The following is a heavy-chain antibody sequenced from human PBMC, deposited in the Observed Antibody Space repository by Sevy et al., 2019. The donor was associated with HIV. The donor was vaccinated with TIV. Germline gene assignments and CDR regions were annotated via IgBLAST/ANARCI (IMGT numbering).Heavy chain of an antibody. CDR2: ISYDGSNK. J-gene: IGHJ6*02. D-gene: IGHD2-2*01. CDR3: AKVYPRGYYYYGMDV. V-gene: IGHV3-30*18. Sequence: GGSLRLSCAASGFTFTSYGMHWVRQAPGKGLEWVAVISYDGSNKYYADSVKGRFTISRDNSKNTLYLQMNSLRAEDTAVYYCAKVYPRGYYYYGMDVWGQGTTVTVSS. CDR1: GFTFTSYG.